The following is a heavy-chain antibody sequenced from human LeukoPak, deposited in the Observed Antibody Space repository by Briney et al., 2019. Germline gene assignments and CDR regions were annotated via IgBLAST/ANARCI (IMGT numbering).Heavy chain of an antibody. CDR2: ITGSGGST. CDR1: RFTFSSYA. D-gene: IGHD3-3*01. J-gene: IGHJ4*02. Sequence: GGTLRLSCAASRFTFSSYAMSWVRQAPGKGLEWVSAITGSGGSTYYADSVRGRFTISRDNSKNTLYLQMNSLRAEDTAVYYCAKGPKYYDFWSGYSQTYFDYWGQGTLVTVSS. CDR3: AKGPKYYDFWSGYSQTYFDY. V-gene: IGHV3-23*01.